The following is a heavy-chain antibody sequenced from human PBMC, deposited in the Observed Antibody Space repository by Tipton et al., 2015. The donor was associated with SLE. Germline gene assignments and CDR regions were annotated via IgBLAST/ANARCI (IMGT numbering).Heavy chain of an antibody. V-gene: IGHV3-64*01. Sequence: SLRLSCAASGFTFSSYAMHWVRQAPGKGLEYVSAISSNGGSTYYANSVKGRFTISRDNSKNTLYLQMGSLRAEDMAVYYCARYYGAQVPYYYYYMDVWGKGTTVTVSS. CDR1: GFTFSSYA. CDR3: ARYYGAQVPYYYYYMDV. J-gene: IGHJ6*03. D-gene: IGHD4-17*01. CDR2: ISSNGGST.